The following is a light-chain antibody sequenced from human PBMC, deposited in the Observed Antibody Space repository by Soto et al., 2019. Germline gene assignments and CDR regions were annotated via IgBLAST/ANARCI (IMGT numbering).Light chain of an antibody. V-gene: IGKV3D-15*01. Sequence: EIVLTQSPGTLSLSPGESATLSCRASQSIGSNSLAWYQQRPGQVPRLLISATSTRATGVPTRISGSGSGTEFTLTISSLQSEDFAVYYCQQYNSWPLTFGGGTKVDIK. CDR2: ATS. CDR3: QQYNSWPLT. CDR1: QSIGSN. J-gene: IGKJ4*01.